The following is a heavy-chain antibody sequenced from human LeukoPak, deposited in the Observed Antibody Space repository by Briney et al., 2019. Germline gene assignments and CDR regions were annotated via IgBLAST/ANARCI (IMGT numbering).Heavy chain of an antibody. J-gene: IGHJ4*02. CDR1: GFTFSSYS. CDR3: ARDRLGYCSNTSCYG. V-gene: IGHV3-21*01. D-gene: IGHD2-2*01. Sequence: GGSLRLSCAASGFTFSSYSMNWVRQAPGKGLEWVSSISSSSSYIYYADSVKGRFTISRDNAKNSLYLQMNSLRAEDTAVYYCARDRLGYCSNTSCYGWGQGTLVTVSS. CDR2: ISSSSSYI.